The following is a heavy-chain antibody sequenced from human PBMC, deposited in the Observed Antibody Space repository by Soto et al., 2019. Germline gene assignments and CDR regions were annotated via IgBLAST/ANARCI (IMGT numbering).Heavy chain of an antibody. J-gene: IGHJ5*02. CDR2: IFPSDSDT. D-gene: IGHD3-22*01. CDR3: ARKDKSGYFNWFDP. CDR1: GYRFTSYW. Sequence: GESLKISCRTSGYRFTSYWIAWVRQMPGKGLEWMGTIFPSDSDTRYSPSFQGQVTISADRSTSTVFLQWASLKASDTAVYFCARKDKSGYFNWFDPWGQGTLVTVSS. V-gene: IGHV5-51*01.